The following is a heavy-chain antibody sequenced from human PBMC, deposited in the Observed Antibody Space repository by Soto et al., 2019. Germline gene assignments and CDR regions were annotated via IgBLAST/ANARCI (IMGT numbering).Heavy chain of an antibody. J-gene: IGHJ4*02. CDR3: ARDNGDIVVGDFDY. Sequence: GGSLRLSCAASGFTFSSYSMNWVRQAPGKGLEWVSYISSSSSTIYYADSVKGRFTISRDNAKNSLYLQMNSLRAEDTAVYYCARDNGDIVVGDFDYWGQGTLVTVSS. CDR2: ISSSSSTI. D-gene: IGHD2-15*01. V-gene: IGHV3-48*04. CDR1: GFTFSSYS.